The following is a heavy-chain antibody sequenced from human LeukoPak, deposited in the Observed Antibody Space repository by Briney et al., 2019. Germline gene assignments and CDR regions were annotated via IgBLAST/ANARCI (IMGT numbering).Heavy chain of an antibody. J-gene: IGHJ4*02. V-gene: IGHV3-21*01. Sequence: GGSLRLSCAASGFTFSSYSMNWVRQAPGKGLEWVSSISSSSSYIYYADSVKGRFTISRDNAKSSLYLQMNSLRAEDTAVYYCATDEDQLLYNGQLVPWGQGNLVTVSS. CDR1: GFTFSSYS. CDR2: ISSSSSYI. CDR3: ATDEDQLLYNGQLVP. D-gene: IGHD2-2*02.